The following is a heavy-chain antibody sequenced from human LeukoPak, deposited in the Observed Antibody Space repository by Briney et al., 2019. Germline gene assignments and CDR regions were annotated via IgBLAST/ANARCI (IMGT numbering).Heavy chain of an antibody. D-gene: IGHD3-22*01. CDR2: IYYSGST. J-gene: IGHJ5*02. V-gene: IGHV4-39*07. CDR1: GGSISSSSYY. CDR3: ARALKKGISGFTFDP. Sequence: PSETLSLTCTVSGGSISSSSYYWGWIRQPPGKGLEWIGSIYYSGSTYYNPSLKSRVTISVDTSKNQFSLKLSSVTAADTAVYYCARALKKGISGFTFDPWGQGTLVTVSS.